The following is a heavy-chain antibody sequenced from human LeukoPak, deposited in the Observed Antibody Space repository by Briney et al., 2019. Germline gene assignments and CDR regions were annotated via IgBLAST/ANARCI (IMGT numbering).Heavy chain of an antibody. D-gene: IGHD3-3*01. CDR2: IKQDGSEK. CDR3: ARDLPRNTYYDFWSGYYEGNFDY. CDR1: GFTFSSYW. J-gene: IGHJ4*02. Sequence: GGSLRLSCAASGFTFSSYWMSWVRQAPGKGLEWVANIKQDGSEKYYVDSVKGRFTISRDNAKNSLYLQMNSLRAEDTAVYYCARDLPRNTYYDFWSGYYEGNFDYWGQGTLVTVSS. V-gene: IGHV3-7*01.